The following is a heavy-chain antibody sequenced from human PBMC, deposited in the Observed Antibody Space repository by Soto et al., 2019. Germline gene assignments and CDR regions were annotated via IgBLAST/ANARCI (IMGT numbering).Heavy chain of an antibody. J-gene: IGHJ4*02. D-gene: IGHD5-18*01. CDR1: GYKFTSNW. V-gene: IGHV5-10-1*01. CDR3: ARQTPRGYTYAKYYFEY. Sequence: GESLKISCQAPGYKFTSNWLSWVRQVPGKGLEWVGRIDPSDSYTKYSPSFQGRVTITTDKSISTVYLQWDSLQASDTAMYYCARQTPRGYTYAKYYFEYWGQGTLVTVSS. CDR2: IDPSDSYT.